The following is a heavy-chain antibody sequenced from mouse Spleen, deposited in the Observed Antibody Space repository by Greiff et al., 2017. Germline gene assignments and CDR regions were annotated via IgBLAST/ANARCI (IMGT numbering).Heavy chain of an antibody. V-gene: IGHV1-78*01. CDR2: IYPRDGST. Sequence: VQLQQSDAELAKPGASVKISCKVSGYTFTDHTIHWMKQRPEQGLEWIGYIYPRDGSTKYNEKFKGKATLTADKSSSTAYMQLNSLTSEDSAVYFCASHYGSSYDAMDYWGQGTSVTVSS. J-gene: IGHJ4*01. CDR1: GYTFTDHT. D-gene: IGHD1-1*01. CDR3: ASHYGSSYDAMDY.